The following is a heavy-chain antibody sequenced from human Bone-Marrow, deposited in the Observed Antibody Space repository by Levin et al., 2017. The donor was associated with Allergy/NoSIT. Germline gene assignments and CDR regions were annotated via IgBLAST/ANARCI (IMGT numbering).Heavy chain of an antibody. CDR1: GFTFSSYA. D-gene: IGHD4-17*01. CDR3: ARVRGHDYGDLFDY. J-gene: IGHJ4*02. Sequence: SCAASGFTFSSYAMHWVRQAPGKGLEWVAVISYDGSNKYYADSVKGRFTISRDNSKNTLYLQMNSLRAEDTAVYYCARVRGHDYGDLFDYWGQGTLVTVSS. V-gene: IGHV3-30-3*01. CDR2: ISYDGSNK.